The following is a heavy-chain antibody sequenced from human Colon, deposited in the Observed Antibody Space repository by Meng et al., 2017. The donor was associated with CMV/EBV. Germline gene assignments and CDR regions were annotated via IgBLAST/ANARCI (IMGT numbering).Heavy chain of an antibody. D-gene: IGHD3-22*01. CDR1: GFTFSDYA. Sequence: GESLKISCTASGFTFSDYAMHWVRQAPGKGLEWVALISYDGSHDYYVDSLKGRFTISRDNSKNTHYLQMNSLRSDDTAVYYCMRGGFYDSGGWQGSDYWGQGTLVTVSS. J-gene: IGHJ4*02. CDR2: ISYDGSHD. V-gene: IGHV3-30*04. CDR3: MRGGFYDSGGWQGSDY.